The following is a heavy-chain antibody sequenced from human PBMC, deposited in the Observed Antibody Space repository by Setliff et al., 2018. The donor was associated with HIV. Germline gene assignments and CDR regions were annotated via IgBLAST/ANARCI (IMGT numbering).Heavy chain of an antibody. CDR2: ISSSGNTI. J-gene: IGHJ4*02. V-gene: IGHV3-48*04. CDR1: GFTFSSYS. Sequence: LRLSCAVSGFTFSSYSMNWVRQAPGKGLEWVSSISSSGNTIYYADSVKGRLTISRDNAKNSLYLQMNSLRAEDTAVYYCARGRDYSDSSGYTYYFDYWGQGTLVTVSS. CDR3: ARGRDYSDSSGYTYYFDY. D-gene: IGHD3-22*01.